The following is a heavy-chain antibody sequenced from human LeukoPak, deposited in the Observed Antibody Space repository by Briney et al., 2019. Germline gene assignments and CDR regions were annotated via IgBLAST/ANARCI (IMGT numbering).Heavy chain of an antibody. J-gene: IGHJ3*02. CDR2: IKQDGSEK. CDR3: AKGTYCGGRCYLDPIDAFDI. V-gene: IGHV3-7*03. Sequence: PGGSLRLSCAASGFTFSSYSMNWVRQAPGKGLEWVANIKQDGSEKYYVDSVKGRFTISRDNAKNSLYLQMNSLRAEDTAVYYCAKGTYCGGRCYLDPIDAFDIWGQGTMVTVSS. D-gene: IGHD2-21*02. CDR1: GFTFSSYS.